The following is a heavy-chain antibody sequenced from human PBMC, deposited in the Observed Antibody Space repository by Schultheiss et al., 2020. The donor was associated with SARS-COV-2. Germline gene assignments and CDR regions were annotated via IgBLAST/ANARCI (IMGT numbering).Heavy chain of an antibody. CDR1: GFTFSSYS. CDR3: AGSRSLRYFDWPEDNWFDP. D-gene: IGHD3-9*01. Sequence: GGSLRLSCAASGFTFSSYSMNWVRQAPGKGLEWVSSISSSSSYIYYADSVKGRFTISRDNAKNSLYLQMNSLRAEDTAVYYCAGSRSLRYFDWPEDNWFDPWGQGTLVTVSS. CDR2: ISSSSSYI. J-gene: IGHJ5*02. V-gene: IGHV3-21*01.